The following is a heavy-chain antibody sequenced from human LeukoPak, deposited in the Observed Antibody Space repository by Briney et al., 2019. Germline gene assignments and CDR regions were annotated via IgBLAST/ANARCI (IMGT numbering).Heavy chain of an antibody. CDR2: VNTDGRTT. D-gene: IGHD2-2*03. J-gene: IGHJ4*02. CDR3: SMDLSGAHDY. CDR1: GFTFSSYW. V-gene: IGHV3-74*01. Sequence: GGSLRLSCAASGFTFSSYWMHWVRQAPGKGLVWVSRVNTDGRTTNYADSVRGRFTISRDNAENTLYLQMNSLRVEDTAVYYCSMDLSGAHDYWGQGSVVAVSS.